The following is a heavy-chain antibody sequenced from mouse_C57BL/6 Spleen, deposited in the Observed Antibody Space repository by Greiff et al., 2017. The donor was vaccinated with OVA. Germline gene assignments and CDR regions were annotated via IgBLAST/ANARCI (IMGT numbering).Heavy chain of an antibody. CDR3: TKISSNAYFDY. J-gene: IGHJ2*01. V-gene: IGHV5-9-1*02. CDR2: ISSGGDYI. CDR1: GFTFSSYA. Sequence: EVKLVESGEGLVKPGGSLKLSCAASGFTFSSYAMSWVRQTPEKRLEWVAYISSGGDYIYYADTVKGRFTISRDNARNTLYLQMSSLKSEDTAMYYCTKISSNAYFDYWGQGTTLTVSS. D-gene: IGHD5-1-1*01.